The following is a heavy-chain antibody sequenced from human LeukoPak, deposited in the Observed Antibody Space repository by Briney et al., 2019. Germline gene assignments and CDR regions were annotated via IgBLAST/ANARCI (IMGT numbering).Heavy chain of an antibody. CDR2: ISSSSSYI. CDR1: GFTFSSYS. CDR3: ARDLAYYDILTGYYPDHDAFDI. V-gene: IGHV3-21*01. J-gene: IGHJ3*02. Sequence: GGSLRLSCAASGFTFSSYSMNWVRQAPGKGLEWVSSISSSSSYIYYADSVKGRFTISRDNAKNSLYLQMNSLRAEDTAVYYCARDLAYYDILTGYYPDHDAFDIWGQGTMVTVSS. D-gene: IGHD3-9*01.